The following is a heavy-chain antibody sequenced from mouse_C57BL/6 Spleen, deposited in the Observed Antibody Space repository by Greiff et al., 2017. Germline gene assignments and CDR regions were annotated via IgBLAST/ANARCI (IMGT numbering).Heavy chain of an antibody. CDR2: IYPSDSET. V-gene: IGHV1-61*01. D-gene: IGHD2-5*01. CDR3: ARGGVTRYFDY. J-gene: IGHJ2*01. CDR1: GYTFTGYW. Sequence: QVQLQQPGAELVRPGSSVKLSCKASGYTFTGYWMDWVKQRPGQGLEWIGNIYPSDSETHYNQKFKDKATLTVDKSSSTAYMQLSSLTSEDSAVYYCARGGVTRYFDYWGQGTTLTVSS.